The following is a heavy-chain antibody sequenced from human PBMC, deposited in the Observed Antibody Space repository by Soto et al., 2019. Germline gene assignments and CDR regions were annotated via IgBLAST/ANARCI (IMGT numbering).Heavy chain of an antibody. J-gene: IGHJ4*02. CDR1: GYTFTAFP. D-gene: IGHD2-15*01. CDR2: INTGTGNP. CDR3: ARGSKGVGRLFGF. Sequence: QVQLLQSGGEVKKPGASVKLSCRACGYTFTAFPIHWLRQAPGQRLEWLGWINTGTGNPRYSKKFEDRVTISRDTSADTAYIELSSLRSEDTAVYYCARGSKGVGRLFGFWGQGSRVTVSS. V-gene: IGHV1-3*04.